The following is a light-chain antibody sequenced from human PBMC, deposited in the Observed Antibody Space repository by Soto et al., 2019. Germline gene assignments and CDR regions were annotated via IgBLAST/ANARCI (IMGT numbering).Light chain of an antibody. CDR2: DAI. CDR1: QNIHNY. CDR3: QQSDAFPLT. J-gene: IGKJ4*01. Sequence: DKLMSQSPATLSVSAGDRVTISCRASQNIHNYMYWFLQKPGQTPKLLIYDAIIRATDVPARFSGSWSGTEFTLTINSLQPEDFAVYYCQQSDAFPLTFGEGTKVEIK. V-gene: IGKV3-15*01.